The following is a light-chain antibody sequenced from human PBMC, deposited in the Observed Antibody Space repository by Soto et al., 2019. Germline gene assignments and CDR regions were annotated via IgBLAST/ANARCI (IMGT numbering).Light chain of an antibody. J-gene: IGLJ1*01. V-gene: IGLV2-14*01. CDR3: NSWTSSSTYV. CDR2: DVS. Sequence: QLVLTQPASVSGSPGQSITISCTGTSSDVGGYNYVSWYQQHPGKAPKLMIYDVSNRPSGVSNRFSGSKSGNTASLTISGLQAEDEADYYCNSWTSSSTYVFATGTKLTVL. CDR1: SSDVGGYNY.